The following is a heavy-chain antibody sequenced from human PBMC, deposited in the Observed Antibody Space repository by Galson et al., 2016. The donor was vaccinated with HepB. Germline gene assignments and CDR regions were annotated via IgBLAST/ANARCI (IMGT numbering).Heavy chain of an antibody. Sequence: SPRLSCAASGFTFSNSPMAWVRQAPGKGLEWVSATTGSGTNTYYADSVRGRFAISRDNSQNTLYLHMSSLRADDAAVYYCVRVPGAPDSDYWGQGTLVTVSS. J-gene: IGHJ4*02. CDR2: TTGSGTNT. CDR3: VRVPGAPDSDY. V-gene: IGHV3-23*01. CDR1: GFTFSNSP. D-gene: IGHD3-10*01.